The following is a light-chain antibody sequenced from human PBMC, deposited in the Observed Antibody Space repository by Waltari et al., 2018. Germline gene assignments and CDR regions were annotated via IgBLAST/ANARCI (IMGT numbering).Light chain of an antibody. Sequence: IQLTQSPFSLPASIGDRVDITCRASQDIKKFLAWYQQKPGKAPKLLISSASTLRNEVPSRFSGSGSGTDFTLTINSLQPEDFTTYYCQQLYTSPYPFGQGTKL. CDR3: QQLYTSPYP. CDR1: QDIKKF. J-gene: IGKJ2*01. V-gene: IGKV1-9*01. CDR2: SAS.